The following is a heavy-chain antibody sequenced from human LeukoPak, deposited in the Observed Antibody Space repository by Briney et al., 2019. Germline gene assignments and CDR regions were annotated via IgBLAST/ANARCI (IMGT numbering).Heavy chain of an antibody. CDR3: ARGRCRNSGCRPYFDY. CDR2: IYYSEST. CDR1: GDSISNYY. V-gene: IGHV4-59*01. Sequence: PSETLSLNCTVSGDSISNYYWSWIRQPPGKGLEWIGYIYYSESTNYNPSLKSRVTISTDTSKSQFSLNLRSVTAEDTGIYYCARGRCRNSGCRPYFDYWGQGTLVTVSS. J-gene: IGHJ4*02. D-gene: IGHD3-22*01.